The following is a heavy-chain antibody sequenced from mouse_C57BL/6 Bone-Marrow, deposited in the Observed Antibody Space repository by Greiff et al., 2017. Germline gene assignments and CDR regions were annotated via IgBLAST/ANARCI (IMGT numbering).Heavy chain of an antibody. CDR2: IYPGSGST. CDR1: GYTFTSYW. CDR3: AGDGYYGWAMDY. Sequence: VKLQQPGAELVKPGASVKMSCKASGYTFTSYWITWVKQRPGQGLEWIGDIYPGSGSTNYNEKFKSKATLTVDTSSSTAYMQLSSLTSEDSAVYYCAGDGYYGWAMDYWGQGTSVTVSS. V-gene: IGHV1-55*01. J-gene: IGHJ4*01. D-gene: IGHD2-3*01.